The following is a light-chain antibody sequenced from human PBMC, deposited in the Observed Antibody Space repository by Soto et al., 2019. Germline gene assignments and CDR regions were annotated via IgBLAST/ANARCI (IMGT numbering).Light chain of an antibody. CDR2: SND. CDR1: SSNIGSNT. CDR3: AKWDGSLNGWV. Sequence: QSVLTQAPSASGTPGQRVTISCSGSSSNIGSNTVSWYQQVPGTAPKLLIYSNDQRPSGVPDRFSGSKSGTSASLAIGGLQSEDEADYYCAKWDGSLNGWVFGGGTKLTVL. V-gene: IGLV1-44*01. J-gene: IGLJ2*01.